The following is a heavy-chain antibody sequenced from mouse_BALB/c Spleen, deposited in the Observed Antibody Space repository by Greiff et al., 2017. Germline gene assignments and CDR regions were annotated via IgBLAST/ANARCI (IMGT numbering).Heavy chain of an antibody. CDR3: ARGDGNYVAY. D-gene: IGHD2-1*01. CDR2: ISSGGST. V-gene: IGHV5-6-5*01. Sequence: EVMLVESGGGLVKPGGSLKLSCAASGFTFSSYAMSWVRQTPEKRLEWVASISSGGSTYYPDSVKGRFTISRDNARNILYLQMSSLRSEDTAMYYCARGDGNYVAYWGQGTLVTVSA. J-gene: IGHJ3*01. CDR1: GFTFSSYA.